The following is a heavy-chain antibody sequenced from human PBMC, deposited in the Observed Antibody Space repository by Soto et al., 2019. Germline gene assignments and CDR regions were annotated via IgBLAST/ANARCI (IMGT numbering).Heavy chain of an antibody. CDR3: ARQSTIFGVVTGYYYGMDV. CDR2: IYYSGST. V-gene: IGHV4-39*01. D-gene: IGHD3-3*01. J-gene: IGHJ6*02. Sequence: SETLSLTCTVSGGSISSSSYYWGWIRQPPGKGLEWIGSIYYSGSTYYNPSLKSRVTISVDTSKNQFSLKLSSVTAADTAVYYCARQSTIFGVVTGYYYGMDVWGQGPTVTVSS. CDR1: GGSISSSSYY.